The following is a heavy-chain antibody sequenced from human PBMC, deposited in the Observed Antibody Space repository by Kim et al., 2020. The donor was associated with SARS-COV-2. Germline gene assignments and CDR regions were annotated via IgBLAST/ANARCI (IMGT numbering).Heavy chain of an antibody. Sequence: SQTLSLTCAISGDSVSSNSASWTWIRQSPSRGLEWLGRTYYRSKWSYDYAVSVKGRITISPDTSKNQFSLQLNSVTPEDTAVYHCVRASRGSSDFNYWGQGTLVTVSS. CDR2: TYYRSKWSY. CDR1: GDSVSSNSAS. V-gene: IGHV6-1*01. J-gene: IGHJ4*02. CDR3: VRASRGSSDFNY. D-gene: IGHD6-6*01.